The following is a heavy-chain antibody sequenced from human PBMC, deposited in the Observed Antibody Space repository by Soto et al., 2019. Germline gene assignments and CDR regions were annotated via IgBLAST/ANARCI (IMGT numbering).Heavy chain of an antibody. Sequence: SETLSLTCTLSGGSVRAPDWWNWVRQSPDKGLEWIAEVHISGHSNYNPSLRSRVSVSIDSSKNQFYLNLNSVTAADTVIYYCARVRQGCSANNCYFDPWGQGTQVTVSS. CDR3: ARVRQGCSANNCYFDP. CDR2: VHISGHS. D-gene: IGHD1-1*01. CDR1: GGSVRAPDW. J-gene: IGHJ5*01. V-gene: IGHV4-4*02.